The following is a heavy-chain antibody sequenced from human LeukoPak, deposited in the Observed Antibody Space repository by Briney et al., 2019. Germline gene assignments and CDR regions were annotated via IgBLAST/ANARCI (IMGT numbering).Heavy chain of an antibody. Sequence: PSETLSLTCTVSGGPMSSYYWGWIRQPPGKGLEWIGSIYYSGSTYYNPSLKSRVTISVDMSKNQFSLKLSSVTAADTAVYYCARHIREYRSGWYGFGYWGQGTLVTVSS. V-gene: IGHV4-39*01. CDR2: IYYSGST. D-gene: IGHD6-19*01. CDR1: GGPMSSYY. J-gene: IGHJ4*02. CDR3: ARHIREYRSGWYGFGY.